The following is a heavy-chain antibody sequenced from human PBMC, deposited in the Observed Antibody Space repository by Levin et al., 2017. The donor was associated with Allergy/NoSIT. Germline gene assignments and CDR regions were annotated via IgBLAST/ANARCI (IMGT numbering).Heavy chain of an antibody. Sequence: GSLRLSCTVSSGSIGTYYWSWIRQPPGKGLEWIGHIYYNGNTNYNPSLKSRVSILVDTSKNRFSLKLSSVTAADTAVYYCASLNMGVPPAPPARFYYMDVWGRGTTVTVSS. CDR3: ASLNMGVPPAPPARFYYMDV. CDR2: IYYNGNT. V-gene: IGHV4-59*01. CDR1: SGSIGTYY. D-gene: IGHD2-2*01. J-gene: IGHJ6*03.